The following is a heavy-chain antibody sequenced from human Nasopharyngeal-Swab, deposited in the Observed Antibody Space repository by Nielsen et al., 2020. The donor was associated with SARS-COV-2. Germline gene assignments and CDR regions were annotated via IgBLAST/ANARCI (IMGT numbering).Heavy chain of an antibody. Sequence: SETLSLTCTVSGGSISSSSYYWGWIRQPPGKGLEWIGSIYYSGSTYYNPSLKSRVTISVDTSKNQFSLKLSSVTAADTAVYHCAQNGYCSGGSCPYLPFDYWGQGTLVTVSS. CDR3: AQNGYCSGGSCPYLPFDY. CDR2: IYYSGST. CDR1: GGSISSSSYY. V-gene: IGHV4-39*01. D-gene: IGHD2-15*01. J-gene: IGHJ4*02.